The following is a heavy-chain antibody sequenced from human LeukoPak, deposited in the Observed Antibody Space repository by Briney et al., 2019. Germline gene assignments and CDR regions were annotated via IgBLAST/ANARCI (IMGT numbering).Heavy chain of an antibody. D-gene: IGHD1-14*01. CDR1: GGSFSGYY. Sequence: SETLSLTCAVYGGSFSGYYWSWIRQPPGKGLEWIGEINHSGSANYNPSLKSRVTISVDTSKNQFSLKLSSVTAADTAVYYCARRRRSGPIDYWGQRTLVTVSP. J-gene: IGHJ4*02. CDR3: ARRRRSGPIDY. CDR2: INHSGSA. V-gene: IGHV4-34*01.